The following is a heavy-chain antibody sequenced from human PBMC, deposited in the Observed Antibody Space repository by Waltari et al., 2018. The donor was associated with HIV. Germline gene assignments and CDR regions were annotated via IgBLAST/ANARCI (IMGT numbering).Heavy chain of an antibody. CDR2: ISGSGGST. V-gene: IGHV3-23*01. CDR3: AKDEMHSGYETDY. D-gene: IGHD5-12*01. Sequence: EVQLLESGGGLVQPGGSLRLSCAASGFTFSSYAMSWVRQAPGKGLEWVSAISGSGGSTYYADSVKGRFTISRDNSKNTLYLQMNSLIAEDTAVYYCAKDEMHSGYETDYWGQGTLVTVSS. CDR1: GFTFSSYA. J-gene: IGHJ4*02.